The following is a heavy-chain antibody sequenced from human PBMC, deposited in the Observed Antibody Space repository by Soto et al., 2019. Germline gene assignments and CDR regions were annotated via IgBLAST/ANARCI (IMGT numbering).Heavy chain of an antibody. CDR2: MNPNSGNT. D-gene: IGHD6-19*01. J-gene: IGHJ4*02. V-gene: IGHV1-8*01. CDR3: ARGLDSSGWYNY. Sequence: KVSCKASGYTFTSYDINWVRQATGQGLEWMGWMNPNSGNTGYAQKFQGRVTMTRNTSISTAYMELSSLRSEDAAVYYCARGLDSSGWYNYWGQGTLVTVSS. CDR1: GYTFTSYD.